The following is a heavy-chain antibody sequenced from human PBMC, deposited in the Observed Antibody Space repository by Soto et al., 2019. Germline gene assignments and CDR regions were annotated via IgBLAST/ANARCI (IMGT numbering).Heavy chain of an antibody. D-gene: IGHD6-13*01. CDR1: GGSFSGYY. J-gene: IGHJ5*02. V-gene: IGHV4-34*01. Sequence: SETLSLTCAVYGGSFSGYYWSWVRQPPGKGLEWIGEINHSGSTNYNPSLKSRVTISVDTSKNQFSLKLSSVTAADTAVYYCARGGGISKFPRHGPNWFDPWGQGTLVTVSS. CDR3: ARGGGISKFPRHGPNWFDP. CDR2: INHSGST.